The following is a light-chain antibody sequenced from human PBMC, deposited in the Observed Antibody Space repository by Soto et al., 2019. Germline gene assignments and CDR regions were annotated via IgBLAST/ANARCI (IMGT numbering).Light chain of an antibody. CDR1: QSISSW. Sequence: IQMYQSPSTLSASVGDRVTITCRASQSISSWLAWYQQKPGKAPKGLIYDVSNLQSGVPSRFSGSGSGTEFTLTITSLQPEDCATYYCLHHNSYPLTFGGRTKVDIK. CDR2: DVS. V-gene: IGKV1-5*01. J-gene: IGKJ4*01. CDR3: LHHNSYPLT.